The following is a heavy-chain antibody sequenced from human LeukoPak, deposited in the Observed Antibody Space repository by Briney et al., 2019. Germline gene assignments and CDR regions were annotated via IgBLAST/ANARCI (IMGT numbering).Heavy chain of an antibody. V-gene: IGHV3-21*01. CDR3: ARDLLAVAGSY. J-gene: IGHJ4*02. CDR1: GFTFSSYA. CDR2: IDSSSSYI. Sequence: PGGSLRLSCAASGFTFSSYAMNWVRQAPGKGLEWVSSIDSSSSYIYYADSVKGRFTISRDNAKNSLYLQMNSLRAEDTAVYYCARDLLAVAGSYWGQGTLVTVSS. D-gene: IGHD6-19*01.